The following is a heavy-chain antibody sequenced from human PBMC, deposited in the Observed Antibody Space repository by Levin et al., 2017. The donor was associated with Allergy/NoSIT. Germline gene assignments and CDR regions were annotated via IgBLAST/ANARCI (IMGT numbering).Heavy chain of an antibody. CDR3: ARDNIGLPDAFDI. CDR2: ISWNSGSI. Sequence: SLKISCAASGFTFDDYAMHWVRQAPGKGLEWVSGISWNSGSIGYADSVKGRFTISRDNAKNSLYLQMNSLRTEDTALYYCARDNIGLPDAFDIWCQGTMVIVSS. J-gene: IGHJ3*02. CDR1: GFTFDDYA. V-gene: IGHV3-9*01. D-gene: IGHD3-10*01.